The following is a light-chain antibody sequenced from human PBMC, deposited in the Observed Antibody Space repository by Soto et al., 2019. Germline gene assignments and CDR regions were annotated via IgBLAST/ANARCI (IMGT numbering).Light chain of an antibody. V-gene: IGKV1-5*01. CDR2: DVS. J-gene: IGKJ4*01. CDR1: QTISSW. CDR3: QQYDSYPLT. Sequence: DIQMTQSPSTLSGSVGDRVTIPCRASQTISSWLAWYQQKPGKAPKFLIYDVSTLESGVPSRFSGSGSGTEFTLTISSLQPEDFATYYCQQYDSYPLTFGGGTKVDIK.